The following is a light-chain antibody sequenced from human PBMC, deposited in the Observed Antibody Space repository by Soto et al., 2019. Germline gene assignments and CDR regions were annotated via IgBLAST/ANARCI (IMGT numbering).Light chain of an antibody. CDR1: QSVSSSY. V-gene: IGKV3-20*01. Sequence: IGLTQSPGSLSSSKGERATLSCRASQSVSSSYLVWHQQKPGQAPRLLIYAASRRATGIPDRFSGSGSGTDFTLTISRLEPEDFAVYYCQQYGSSSWTFGQGTKVAIK. J-gene: IGKJ1*01. CDR2: AAS. CDR3: QQYGSSSWT.